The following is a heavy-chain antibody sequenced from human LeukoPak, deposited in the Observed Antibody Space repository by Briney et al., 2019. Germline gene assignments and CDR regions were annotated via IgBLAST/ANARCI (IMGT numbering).Heavy chain of an antibody. J-gene: IGHJ4*02. CDR2: ISGSGGST. Sequence: PGGSLRLSCAASGFTFSSYAMSWVRQAPGKGLEWVSAISGSGGSTYYAGSVKGRFTISRDNSKNTLYLQMNSLRAEDTAVYYCAKDQRYYDYVWGSYRPDFFDYWGQGTLVTVSS. D-gene: IGHD3-16*02. CDR3: AKDQRYYDYVWGSYRPDFFDY. V-gene: IGHV3-23*01. CDR1: GFTFSSYA.